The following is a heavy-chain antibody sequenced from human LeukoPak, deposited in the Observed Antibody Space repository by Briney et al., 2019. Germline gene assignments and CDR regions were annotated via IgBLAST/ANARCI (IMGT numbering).Heavy chain of an antibody. CDR1: GFTFSSYA. D-gene: IGHD2-21*02. CDR3: AKDRVVVVTAILDY. V-gene: IGHV3-23*01. Sequence: GGSLRLSCAASGFTFSSYAMSWVRQAPGKGLEGVSAISGSGGSTYYADSVKGRFTISRDNSKNTLYLQMNSLRAEDTAVYYCAKDRVVVVTAILDYWGQGTLVTVSS. J-gene: IGHJ4*02. CDR2: ISGSGGST.